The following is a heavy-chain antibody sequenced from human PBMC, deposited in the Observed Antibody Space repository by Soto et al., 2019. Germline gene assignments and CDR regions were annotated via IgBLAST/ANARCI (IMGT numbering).Heavy chain of an antibody. CDR1: GYRFTSSW. V-gene: IGHV5-51*01. Sequence: PGESLKISCQGSGYRFTSSWIGWVRQMPGKGLEWLGNVYPSDSDVRYSPSFEGRVTISADNSINTAYLHLLNLKASDTAIYYCTKGATSHSDSRGPATWVSVSS. CDR3: TKGATSHSDS. D-gene: IGHD3-16*01. CDR2: VYPSDSDV. J-gene: IGHJ5*01.